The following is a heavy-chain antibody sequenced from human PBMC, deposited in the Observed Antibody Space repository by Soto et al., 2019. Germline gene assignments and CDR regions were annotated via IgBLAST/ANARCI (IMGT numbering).Heavy chain of an antibody. J-gene: IGHJ5*02. Sequence: GASVKVSCKASGYTFTGYYMHWVRRAPGQGLEWMGWINPNSGGTNYAQKFQGWVTMTRDTSISTAYMELSRLRSDDTAVYYCARLNYEDWFDPWGQGTLVTVSS. D-gene: IGHD1-7*01. CDR2: INPNSGGT. CDR1: GYTFTGYY. V-gene: IGHV1-2*04. CDR3: ARLNYEDWFDP.